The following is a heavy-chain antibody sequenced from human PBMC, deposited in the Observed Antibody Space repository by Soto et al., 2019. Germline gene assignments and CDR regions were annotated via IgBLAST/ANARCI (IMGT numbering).Heavy chain of an antibody. Sequence: PGGSLRLSCAASGFTFSSYAMSWVRQAPGKGLEWVSAISGSGGSTYYADSVKGRFTISRDNSKNTLYLQMNSLRAEDTAVYYCAKLDGSGSYHGMDVWGQGTTVTVSS. V-gene: IGHV3-23*01. CDR2: ISGSGGST. J-gene: IGHJ6*02. D-gene: IGHD3-10*01. CDR3: AKLDGSGSYHGMDV. CDR1: GFTFSSYA.